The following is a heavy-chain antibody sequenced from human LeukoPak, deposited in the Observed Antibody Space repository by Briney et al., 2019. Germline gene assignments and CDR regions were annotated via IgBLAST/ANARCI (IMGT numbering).Heavy chain of an antibody. CDR2: ISSSSSYI. V-gene: IGHV3-21*01. D-gene: IGHD3-16*01. CDR1: GFTFSNYS. Sequence: GGSLRLSCAASGFTFSNYSMSWVRQAPGKGLEWVSSISSSSSYIYYADSVKGRFTISRDNAKNSLYLQMNSLRAEDTAVYYCARQGGYYFDYWGQGTLVTVSS. CDR3: ARQGGYYFDY. J-gene: IGHJ4*02.